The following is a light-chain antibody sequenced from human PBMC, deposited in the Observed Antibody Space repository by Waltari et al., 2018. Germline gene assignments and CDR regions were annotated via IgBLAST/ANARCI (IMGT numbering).Light chain of an antibody. CDR3: QNYHSAPRS. J-gene: IGKJ1*01. CDR2: DAS. Sequence: DIQMTQSPSTLSASVGDRVTITCRASQTISSWLAWYQQKPGKAPNLLIYDASSLESGVPSRFSGSGSGTEFTLTISSLQPEDFATYYCQNYHSAPRSFGQGTQVELK. V-gene: IGKV1-5*01. CDR1: QTISSW.